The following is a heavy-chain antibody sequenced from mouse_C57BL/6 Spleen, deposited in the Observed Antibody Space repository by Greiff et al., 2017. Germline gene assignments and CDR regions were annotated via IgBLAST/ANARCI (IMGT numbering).Heavy chain of an antibody. Sequence: VQVVESGAELVKPGASVKMSCKASGYTFTTYPIEWMKQNHGKSLEWIGNFHPYNDDTKYNEKFKGKATLTVEKSSSTVYLELSRLTSDDSAVYYCARSNKDYYGSSYYAMDYWGQGTSVTVSS. J-gene: IGHJ4*01. CDR3: ARSNKDYYGSSYYAMDY. V-gene: IGHV1-47*01. CDR1: GYTFTTYP. D-gene: IGHD1-1*01. CDR2: FHPYNDDT.